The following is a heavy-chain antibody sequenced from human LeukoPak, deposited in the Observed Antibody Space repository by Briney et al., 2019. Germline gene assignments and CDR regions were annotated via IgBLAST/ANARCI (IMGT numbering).Heavy chain of an antibody. Sequence: SETLSLTCTVSGASISSGSYYWSWIRQPAGRGLEWIGRIHTSGSTNYNPSLKSRVTISVDTSKNQFSLKLSSVTAADTAVYYCASITMVRGVSSYYYYMDVWGKGTTVTV. D-gene: IGHD3-10*01. J-gene: IGHJ6*03. CDR3: ASITMVRGVSSYYYYMDV. V-gene: IGHV4-61*02. CDR2: IHTSGST. CDR1: GASISSGSYY.